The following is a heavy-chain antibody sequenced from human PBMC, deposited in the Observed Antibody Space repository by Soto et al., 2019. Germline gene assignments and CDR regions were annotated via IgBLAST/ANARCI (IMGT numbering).Heavy chain of an antibody. CDR1: GYTFSSIG. D-gene: IGHD3-10*01. CDR2: ISPHKGDT. CDR3: AGDLDGSGSYYTNY. V-gene: IGHV1-18*01. J-gene: IGHJ4*02. Sequence: QVQLVQSGAEVKKPGASVTVSCKTSGYTFSSIGISWVRQAPGQGLEWMGWISPHKGDTYYAQRLQGRVTMTTDTSTSTAYTELRSLRSDDTAVYFCAGDLDGSGSYYTNYWGQGTVVTVSS.